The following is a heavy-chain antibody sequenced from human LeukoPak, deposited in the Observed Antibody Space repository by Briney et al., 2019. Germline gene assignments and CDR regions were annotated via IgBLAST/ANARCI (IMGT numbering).Heavy chain of an antibody. D-gene: IGHD2-2*01. CDR1: GGSVSSGGFH. J-gene: IGHJ4*02. Sequence: SETLSLTCTVSGGSVSSGGFHWSWIRQPPGKGLQWIGYIYHIGTTDYHPSLKSRVTISLDRSKNQVSLSLSSVTAADTAVYYCARHGVEYQLLNSPIDYWGQGTLDTVSS. V-gene: IGHV4-30-2*01. CDR3: ARHGVEYQLLNSPIDY. CDR2: IYHIGTT.